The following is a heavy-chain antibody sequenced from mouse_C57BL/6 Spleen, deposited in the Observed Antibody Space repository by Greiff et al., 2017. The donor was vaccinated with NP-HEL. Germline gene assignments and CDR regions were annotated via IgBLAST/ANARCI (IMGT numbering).Heavy chain of an antibody. CDR1: GYSITSGYY. J-gene: IGHJ2*01. Sequence: VQLKESGPGLVKPSQSLSLTCSVTGYSITSGYYWNWIRQFPGNKLEWMGYISYDGSNNYNPSLKNRISITRDTSKNQFFLKLNSVTTEDTATYYCARGPYDYDYFDYWGQGTTLTVSS. CDR2: ISYDGSN. CDR3: ARGPYDYDYFDY. D-gene: IGHD2-4*01. V-gene: IGHV3-6*01.